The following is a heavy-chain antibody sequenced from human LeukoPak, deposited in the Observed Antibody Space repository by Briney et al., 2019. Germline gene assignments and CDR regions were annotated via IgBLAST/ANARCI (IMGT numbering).Heavy chain of an antibody. CDR3: ARRGGDDYKWDYYFDY. Sequence: SETLSLTCTVSGGPIRESEHYWGWIRQTPGKGLESIGIVYRNGNTYYNPSLKSRVAISVDTSKNQFSLKLNSVTAADTALYYCARRGGDDYKWDYYFDYWGQGTLVTVSS. V-gene: IGHV4-39*01. D-gene: IGHD5-24*01. J-gene: IGHJ4*02. CDR1: GGPIRESEHY. CDR2: VYRNGNT.